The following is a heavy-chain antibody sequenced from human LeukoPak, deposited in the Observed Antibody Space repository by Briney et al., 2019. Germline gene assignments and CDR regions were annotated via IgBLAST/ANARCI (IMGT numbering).Heavy chain of an antibody. CDR3: ARDLFDY. J-gene: IGHJ4*02. Sequence: GGSLRLPCAVSGFTITNFWMSWVRQAPGKGLEWVANIKQDGSGEFYVDSVKGRFTISRDSAKNSLYLHMNSLRHEDTAVYYCARDLFDYWGQGTLVTVSP. CDR2: IKQDGSGE. CDR1: GFTITNFW. V-gene: IGHV3-7*01.